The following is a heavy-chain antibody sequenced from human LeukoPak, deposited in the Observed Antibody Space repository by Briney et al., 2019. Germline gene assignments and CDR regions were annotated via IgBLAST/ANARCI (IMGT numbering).Heavy chain of an antibody. CDR1: GVSFSGYY. V-gene: IGHV4-34*01. CDR2: ITHSGSS. CDR3: ARGLRYCTNGVGLNWFDP. D-gene: IGHD2-8*01. J-gene: IGHJ5*02. Sequence: SETLSLTCAVYGVSFSGYYWSWLRHPPGKGLEWFGEITHSGSSKYNPSLRSRVTISVDTSKNQFSLKLSSVTAADTAVYYCARGLRYCTNGVGLNWFDPWGQGNLVTVSS.